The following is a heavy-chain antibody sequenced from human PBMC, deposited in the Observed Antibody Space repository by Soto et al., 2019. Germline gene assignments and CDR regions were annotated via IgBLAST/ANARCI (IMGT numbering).Heavy chain of an antibody. CDR3: AKFGRMGVDP. J-gene: IGHJ5*02. V-gene: IGHV4-34*01. Sequence: QVHLQQWGAGLLKPSETLSLSCTVSGASFSEYYWSWSRHPPGKGLEWIGETNHRGVTHYNRSLKRRVTISVETSKNQFSLRLSSVTAADPGVYYCAKFGRMGVDPWGQGTLVIVSS. D-gene: IGHD3-16*01. CDR1: GASFSEYY. CDR2: TNHRGVT.